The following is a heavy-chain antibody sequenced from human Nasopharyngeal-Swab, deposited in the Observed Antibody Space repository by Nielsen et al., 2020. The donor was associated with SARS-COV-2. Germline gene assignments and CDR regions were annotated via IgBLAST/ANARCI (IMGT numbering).Heavy chain of an antibody. D-gene: IGHD3-16*02. J-gene: IGHJ6*02. CDR1: NGSINSNY. Sequence: SETLSLTCTVSNGSINSNYWSWIRQPPGKGLEGIGYIYFSGSTRYNPSLKSRVTMSVDTSQNQFSLNLTSVTAADTAVYYCARVALGSYLRGRGMDVWGQGTTVTVSS. CDR3: ARVALGSYLRGRGMDV. V-gene: IGHV4-59*13. CDR2: IYFSGST.